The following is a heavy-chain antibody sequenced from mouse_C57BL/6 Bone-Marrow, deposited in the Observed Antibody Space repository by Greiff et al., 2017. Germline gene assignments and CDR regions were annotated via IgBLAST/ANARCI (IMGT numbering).Heavy chain of an antibody. CDR1: GYAFTNYL. CDR3: ARRAGSSYFDV. Sequence: QVQLKESGAELVRPGTSVKVSCKASGYAFTNYLIEWVKQRPGQGLEWIGVINPGSGGTKYNEKFKGKATLTADKSSSTAYMELRSLTSEDSAVYFCARRAGSSYFDVWGTGTTVTVSS. CDR2: INPGSGGT. J-gene: IGHJ1*03. D-gene: IGHD1-1*01. V-gene: IGHV1-54*01.